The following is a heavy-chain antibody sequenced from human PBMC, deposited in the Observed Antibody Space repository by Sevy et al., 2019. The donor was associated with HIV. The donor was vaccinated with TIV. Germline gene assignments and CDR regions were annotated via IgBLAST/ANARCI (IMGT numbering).Heavy chain of an antibody. Sequence: GGSPRLSCAASGFTFSSYGMHWVRQAPGKGLEWVAVIWYDGSNKYYADSVKGRFTISRDNSKNTLYLQMNSLRAEDTAVYYCASGGASYGDYVSFDYWGQGTLVTVSS. J-gene: IGHJ4*02. CDR2: IWYDGSNK. D-gene: IGHD4-17*01. CDR1: GFTFSSYG. CDR3: ASGGASYGDYVSFDY. V-gene: IGHV3-33*01.